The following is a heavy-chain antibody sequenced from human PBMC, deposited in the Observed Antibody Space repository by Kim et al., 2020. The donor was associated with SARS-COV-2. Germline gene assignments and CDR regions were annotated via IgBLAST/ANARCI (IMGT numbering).Heavy chain of an antibody. D-gene: IGHD6-19*01. CDR2: IKQDGSEK. Sequence: GGSLRLSCAASGFTFSSYWMTWVRQAPGEGLECVANIKQDGSEKYYVDSVKGRFTISRDNAKNSLYLQMNSLRAEDTAIYYCANSGGGYWGQGTLVTVSS. CDR1: GFTFSSYW. V-gene: IGHV3-7*01. CDR3: ANSGGGY. J-gene: IGHJ4*02.